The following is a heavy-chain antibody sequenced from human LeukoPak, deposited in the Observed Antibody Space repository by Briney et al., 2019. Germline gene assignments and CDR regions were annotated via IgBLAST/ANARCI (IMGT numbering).Heavy chain of an antibody. V-gene: IGHV1-69*04. CDR1: GGTFSSYA. Sequence: SVRVSCKASGGTFSSYAISWVRQAPGQGLEWMGRIIPILGIANYAQKFQGRVTITADKSTSTAYMELSSLRSEDTAVYYCARALVSGYFVYWGQGTLVTVSS. CDR3: ARALVSGYFVY. D-gene: IGHD3-22*01. CDR2: IIPILGIA. J-gene: IGHJ4*02.